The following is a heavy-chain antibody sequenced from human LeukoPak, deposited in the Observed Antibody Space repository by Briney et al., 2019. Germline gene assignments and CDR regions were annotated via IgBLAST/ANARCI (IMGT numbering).Heavy chain of an antibody. J-gene: IGHJ4*02. D-gene: IGHD6-13*01. V-gene: IGHV1-18*01. Sequence: ASVKVSCKASGYTFTSYGISWVRQAPGQGLEWMGWISAYNGNTNYAQKLQGRVTMTTDTSTSTAYMELRSLRSDDTAVYYCARDLYSSSWTPEGDPDYWGQGTLVTVSS. CDR1: GYTFTSYG. CDR2: ISAYNGNT. CDR3: ARDLYSSSWTPEGDPDY.